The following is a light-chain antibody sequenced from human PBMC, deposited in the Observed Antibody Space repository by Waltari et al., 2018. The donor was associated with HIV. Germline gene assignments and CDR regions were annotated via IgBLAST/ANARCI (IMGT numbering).Light chain of an antibody. J-gene: IGLJ2*01. CDR1: SSN. V-gene: IGLV1-47*01. Sequence: QSVLTQPPSASGTPGQRVTISCSGSSSNVHWYRKLPGTAPKLLIFRNNQRASGVPDRFSGSKSGTSASLVISGLRSEDEADYYCATWADRPSGPVVFGGGTKVTVL. CDR3: ATWADRPSGPVV. CDR2: RNN.